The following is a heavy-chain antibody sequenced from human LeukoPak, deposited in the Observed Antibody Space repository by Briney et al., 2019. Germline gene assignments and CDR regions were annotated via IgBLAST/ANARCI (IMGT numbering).Heavy chain of an antibody. CDR2: IYPGDSDT. V-gene: IGHV5-51*01. Sequence: GESLKISCQGSGFRFDIYWIGWVRQIPGKGLEWMGNIYPGDSDTRFSPPFQGQVTMSADRSSGTAYLQWSSLKASDTAMYYCARRQGGQNWYFDLWGRGTAVTVSS. J-gene: IGHJ2*01. CDR1: GFRFDIYW. D-gene: IGHD3-16*01. CDR3: ARRQGGQNWYFDL.